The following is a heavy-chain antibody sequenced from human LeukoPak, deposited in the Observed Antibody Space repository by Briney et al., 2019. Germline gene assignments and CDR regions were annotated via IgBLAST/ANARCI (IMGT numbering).Heavy chain of an antibody. CDR1: GGSVSSYY. J-gene: IGHJ4*02. V-gene: IGHV4-59*02. D-gene: IGHD2-8*01. CDR2: IYYSGST. CDR3: ARSLGYCTNGVCFNFDY. Sequence: SETLSLTCTVSGGSVSSYYWSWIRQPPGKGLEWIGYIYYSGSTNYNPSLKSRVTISVDTSKNQFSLKLSSVTAADTAVYYCARSLGYCTNGVCFNFDYWGQGTLVTVSS.